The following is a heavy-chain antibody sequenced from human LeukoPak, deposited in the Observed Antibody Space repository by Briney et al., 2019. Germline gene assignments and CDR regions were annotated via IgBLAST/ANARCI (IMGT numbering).Heavy chain of an antibody. V-gene: IGHV1-18*01. CDR3: AREVKADYYDSSGSFDY. J-gene: IGHJ4*02. Sequence: ASVKVSCKASGYTFTSYGISWVRQAPGQGLEWMGWISAYNGNTNYAQKLQGRVTMTTDTSTSTAYMELSRLRSDDTAVYYCAREVKADYYDSSGSFDYWGQGTLVTVSS. CDR1: GYTFTSYG. D-gene: IGHD3-22*01. CDR2: ISAYNGNT.